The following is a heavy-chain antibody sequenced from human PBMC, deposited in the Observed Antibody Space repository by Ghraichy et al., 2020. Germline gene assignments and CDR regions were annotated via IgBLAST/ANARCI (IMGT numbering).Heavy chain of an antibody. CDR2: VYYSGST. V-gene: IGHV4-39*01. CDR1: GGSISSSSYY. D-gene: IGHD1-26*01. CDR3: ARRAKSGTYPAAFDI. Sequence: SETLSLTCTVSGGSISSSSYYWGWIRQPPGKGLDWIGSVYYSGSTYYNPSLKSRVIISVDTSKNQFSLKRSSVTAADTAVYYCARRAKSGTYPAAFDIWGQGTMVTVSS. J-gene: IGHJ3*02.